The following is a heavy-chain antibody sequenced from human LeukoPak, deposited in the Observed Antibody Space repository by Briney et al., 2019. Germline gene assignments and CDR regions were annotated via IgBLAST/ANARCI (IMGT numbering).Heavy chain of an antibody. Sequence: PGGSLRLSCAVSGITLSNYGMSWVRQAPGKGLEWVAGLSGSADGTKYADPVKGRFTISRDNAKNTLYLQMSSLRAEDTAVYFCARRGFVIRSLLLVGFHKEAYYFDYWGQGALVTVSS. CDR2: LSGSADGT. D-gene: IGHD2-21*01. V-gene: IGHV3-23*01. J-gene: IGHJ4*02. CDR3: ARRGFVIRSLLLVGFHKEAYYFDY. CDR1: GITLSNYG.